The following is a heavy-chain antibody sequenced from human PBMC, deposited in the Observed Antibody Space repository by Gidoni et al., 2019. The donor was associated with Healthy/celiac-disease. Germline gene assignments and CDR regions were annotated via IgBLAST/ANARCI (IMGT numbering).Heavy chain of an antibody. D-gene: IGHD6-19*01. Sequence: QVQLQQSGPGLVKTSQTLSLTCAISGDSVSSNSAAWNWNRESQTRGLEGLGRTYYRSKWYNDYAVSVKSRLTINPDTSTNQFSLQLNSVTPEDTAVYYCARDRDRAIAVTPGNPVNRNYYYGMDVWGQGTTVTVSS. CDR2: TYYRSKWYN. V-gene: IGHV6-1*01. CDR3: ARDRDRAIAVTPGNPVNRNYYYGMDV. J-gene: IGHJ6*02. CDR1: GDSVSSNSAA.